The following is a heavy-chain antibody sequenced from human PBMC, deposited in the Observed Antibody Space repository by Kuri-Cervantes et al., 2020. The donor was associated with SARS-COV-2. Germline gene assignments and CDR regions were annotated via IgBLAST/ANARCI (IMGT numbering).Heavy chain of an antibody. V-gene: IGHV3-33*06. Sequence: GGSLRLSCAASGFTFSSYGMHWVRQAPGKGLEWVAVIWYDGSNKYYADSVKSRFTISRDNSKNTLYLQMNSLRAEDTAVYYCAKGEGSGYYRNWGQGTLVTVSS. D-gene: IGHD3-22*01. CDR1: GFTFSSYG. CDR2: IWYDGSNK. CDR3: AKGEGSGYYRN. J-gene: IGHJ4*02.